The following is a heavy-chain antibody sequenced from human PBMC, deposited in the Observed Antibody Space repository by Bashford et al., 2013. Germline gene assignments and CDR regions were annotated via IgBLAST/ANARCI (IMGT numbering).Heavy chain of an antibody. D-gene: IGHD6-13*01. CDR2: IYYSGST. V-gene: IGHV4-39*01. CDR1: GGSISSSSYY. J-gene: IGHJ4*02. Sequence: SETLSLTCTVSGGSISSSSYYWGWIRQPPGKGLEWIGSIYYSGSTNYNPSLKSRVSMSVDISKNQFSLKLNSVTAADTAVYFCARTMRNTNSWFLESWGQGNLVTVSS. CDR3: ARTMRNTNSWFLES.